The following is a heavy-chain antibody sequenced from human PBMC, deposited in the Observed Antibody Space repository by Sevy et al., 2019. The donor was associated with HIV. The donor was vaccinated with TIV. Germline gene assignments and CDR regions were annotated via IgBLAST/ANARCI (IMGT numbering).Heavy chain of an antibody. V-gene: IGHV4-38-2*02. D-gene: IGHD6-19*01. CDR1: GYSISSGYY. CDR3: ARDSSGRGGIFDY. Sequence: SETLSLTCAVSGYSISSGYYWGWIRQPPGKGLEWIGSIYHSGSTYYNPSLKSRVTISVDTSKNQFSLKLSSVTAADTAVYYCARDSSGRGGIFDYWGQGTLVTVSS. CDR2: IYHSGST. J-gene: IGHJ4*02.